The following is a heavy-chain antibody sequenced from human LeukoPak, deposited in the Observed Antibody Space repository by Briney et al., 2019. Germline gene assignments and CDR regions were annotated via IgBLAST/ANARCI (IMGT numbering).Heavy chain of an antibody. CDR1: GFTFSSYG. V-gene: IGHV3-30*02. CDR2: IRYDGSNK. J-gene: IGHJ4*02. CDR3: ARAELLMVRGVIGYFDY. Sequence: QPGGSLRLSCAASGFTFSSYGMHWVRQAPGKGLEWVAFIRYDGSNKYYADSVKGRFTISRDNSKNTLYLQMNSLRAEDTAVYYCARAELLMVRGVIGYFDYWGQGTLVTVSS. D-gene: IGHD3-10*01.